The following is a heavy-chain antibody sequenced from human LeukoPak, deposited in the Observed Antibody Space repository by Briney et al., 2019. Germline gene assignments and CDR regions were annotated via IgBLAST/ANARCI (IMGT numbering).Heavy chain of an antibody. D-gene: IGHD3-22*01. Sequence: GGSLRLSCAASGFTFNSYDMHWVRQATGKGLEWVSAIGTAGDTYYPGSVKGRFTISRENAKNSLYLQMNSLRAGDTAVYYCARVAGYYYDSSGYYYDYWGQGTLVTVSS. CDR1: GFTFNSYD. J-gene: IGHJ4*02. CDR3: ARVAGYYYDSSGYYYDY. CDR2: IGTAGDT. V-gene: IGHV3-13*01.